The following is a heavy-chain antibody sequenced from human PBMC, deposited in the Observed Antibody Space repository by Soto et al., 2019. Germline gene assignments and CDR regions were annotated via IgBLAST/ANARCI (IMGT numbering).Heavy chain of an antibody. CDR2: IKQDGSEK. D-gene: IGHD3-22*01. CDR1: GFTFSRYW. V-gene: IGHV3-7*04. J-gene: IGHJ3*02. CDR3: ARGNYYDTSGPFSDAFDI. Sequence: GGSLRLSCAASGFTFSRYWMSWVRQAPGKGLEWVANIKQDGSEKWYVDSVKGRFAISRDNAKNSLYLQMNSLRAEDTAVYFCARGNYYDTSGPFSDAFDIWGQGTMVTV.